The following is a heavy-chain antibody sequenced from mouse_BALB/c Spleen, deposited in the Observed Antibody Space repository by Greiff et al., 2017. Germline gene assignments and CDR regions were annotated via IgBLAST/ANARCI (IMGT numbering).Heavy chain of an antibody. CDR1: GFDFSRYW. D-gene: IGHD2-3*01. V-gene: IGHV4-1*02. CDR3: AREEGIYDGYLFAY. J-gene: IGHJ3*01. Sequence: EVKLMESGGGLVKPGGSLKLSCAASGFDFSRYWMSWVRQAPGKGLEWIGEINPDSSTINYTPSLKDKFIISRDNAKNTLYLQMSKVRSEDTALYYCAREEGIYDGYLFAYWGQGTLVTVSA. CDR2: INPDSSTI.